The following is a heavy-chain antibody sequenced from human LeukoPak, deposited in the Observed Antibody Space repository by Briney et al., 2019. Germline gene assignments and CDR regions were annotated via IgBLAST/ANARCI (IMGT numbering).Heavy chain of an antibody. V-gene: IGHV3-23*01. D-gene: IGHD1-1*01. Sequence: GGSLGLSCAASGVTFNIFALSWVRQAPGKGLEWVSTIGSTDTYYADSVKGRFTISRDNSKNTLHLQMNSLRAEDTAIYYCAKDSIDHNGVYDAFDIWGQGALVTVSS. J-gene: IGHJ3*02. CDR2: IGSTDT. CDR1: GVTFNIFA. CDR3: AKDSIDHNGVYDAFDI.